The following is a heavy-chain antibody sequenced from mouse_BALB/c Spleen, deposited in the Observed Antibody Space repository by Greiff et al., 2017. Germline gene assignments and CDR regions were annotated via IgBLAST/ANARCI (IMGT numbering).Heavy chain of an antibody. V-gene: IGHV1-14*01. CDR2: INPYNDGT. CDR3: ARPLRPWYFDV. J-gene: IGHJ1*01. Sequence: VQLQQSGPELVKPGASVKMSCKASGYTFTSYVMHWVKQKPGQGLEWIGYINPYNDGTKYNEKFKGKATLTSDKSSSTAYMELSSLTSEDSAVYYCARPLRPWYFDVWGAGTTVTVSS. D-gene: IGHD1-2*01. CDR1: GYTFTSYV.